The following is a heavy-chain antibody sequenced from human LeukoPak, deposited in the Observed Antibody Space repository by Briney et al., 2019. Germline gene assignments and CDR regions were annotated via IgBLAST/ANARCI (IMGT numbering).Heavy chain of an antibody. CDR3: ARSGYSYGYFDY. Sequence: PGGSLRLSCAAFGFTFSRYSMNWVRQAPGKGLEWVSSISSSSSYIYYADSVKGRFTISRDNAKNSLYLQMNSLRAEDTAVYYCARSGYSYGYFDYWGQGTLVTVSS. CDR2: ISSSSSYI. V-gene: IGHV3-21*01. CDR1: GFTFSRYS. D-gene: IGHD5-18*01. J-gene: IGHJ4*02.